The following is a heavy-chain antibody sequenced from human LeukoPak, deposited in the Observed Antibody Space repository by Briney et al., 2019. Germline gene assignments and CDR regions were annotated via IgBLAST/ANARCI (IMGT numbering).Heavy chain of an antibody. V-gene: IGHV3-66*01. CDR2: IYSGGST. Sequence: GGTLRLSCAASGFTFSSYGMTWVRQAPGKGLEWVSLIYSGGSTNYSDSVKGRFTISRDNSKNTLYLQMNSLRAEDTAVYYCARDSYSYDSSGYFFPAGFDYWGQGTLVTVSS. D-gene: IGHD3-22*01. J-gene: IGHJ4*02. CDR1: GFTFSSYG. CDR3: ARDSYSYDSSGYFFPAGFDY.